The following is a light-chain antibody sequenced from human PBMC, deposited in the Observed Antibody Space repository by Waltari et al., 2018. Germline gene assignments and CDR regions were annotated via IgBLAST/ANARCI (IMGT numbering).Light chain of an antibody. CDR2: HAS. Sequence: EILLTQSPAFRSMTIKEKVTVTCQASQSIGSTLHWYQQKPDKSQKLLIKHASQSITGVPSRFSVIGSATYFTLSINSLQAEDPATYYFQQSSSFPLTFGAGTKVEIK. CDR3: QQSSSFPLT. J-gene: IGKJ4*01. V-gene: IGKV6-21*02. CDR1: QSIGST.